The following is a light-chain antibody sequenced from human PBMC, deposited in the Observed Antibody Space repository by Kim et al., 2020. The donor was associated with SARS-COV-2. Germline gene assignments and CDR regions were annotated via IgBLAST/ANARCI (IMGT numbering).Light chain of an antibody. V-gene: IGKV3-15*01. CDR1: QSLNNN. CDR2: GAA. Sequence: VSPGERATRSCRANQSLNNNLAWYQQKPGQAPRLFMYGAASRATGIQARFTGSGSGTEFTLTISSLQSEDSAVYYCQQYNDWPLAFGGGTKVEIK. J-gene: IGKJ4*01. CDR3: QQYNDWPLA.